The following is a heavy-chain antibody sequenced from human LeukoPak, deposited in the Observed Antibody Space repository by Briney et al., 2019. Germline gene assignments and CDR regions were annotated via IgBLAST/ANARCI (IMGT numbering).Heavy chain of an antibody. Sequence: ASVKVSCKASGYTFTSQYMYWVRQAPGQGLQWMGIINPSGGSTSYAQKFQGRVTMTRDTSTSTVYMELSSPRSEDTAVYYCARGHDSVWIDYWGQGTLVTVSS. V-gene: IGHV1-46*01. CDR2: INPSGGST. D-gene: IGHD3-22*01. CDR1: GYTFTSQY. CDR3: ARGHDSVWIDY. J-gene: IGHJ4*02.